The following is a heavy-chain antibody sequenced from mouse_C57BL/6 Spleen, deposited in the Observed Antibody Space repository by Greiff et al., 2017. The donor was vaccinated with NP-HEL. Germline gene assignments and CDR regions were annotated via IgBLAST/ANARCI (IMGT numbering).Heavy chain of an antibody. V-gene: IGHV1-63*01. CDR1: GYTFTNYW. J-gene: IGHJ3*01. D-gene: IGHD1-1*01. CDR2: IYPGGGYT. Sequence: VQLQQSGAELVRPGTSVKMSCKASGYTFTNYWIGWAKQRPGHGLEWIGDIYPGGGYTNYNEKFKGKATLTADKSSSTAYMQFSSLTSEDSAIYYCARGWGDYYGSSYWFAYWGQGTLVTVSA. CDR3: ARGWGDYYGSSYWFAY.